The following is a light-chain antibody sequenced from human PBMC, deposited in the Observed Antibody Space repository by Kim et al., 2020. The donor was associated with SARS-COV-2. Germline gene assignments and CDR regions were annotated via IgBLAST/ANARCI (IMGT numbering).Light chain of an antibody. CDR1: QDISNY. CDR2: DAS. V-gene: IGKV1-33*01. CDR3: QQYDTLRT. Sequence: LSASVGDRVTITCQASQDISNYLNWYQQKPGKAPKLLIYDASNLETGVPSRFSGSGSGTDFTFTISSLQPEDIATYYCQQYDTLRTFGQGTKLEI. J-gene: IGKJ2*01.